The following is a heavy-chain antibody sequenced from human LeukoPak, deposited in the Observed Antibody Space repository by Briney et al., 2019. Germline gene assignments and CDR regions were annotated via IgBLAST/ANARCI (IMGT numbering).Heavy chain of an antibody. Sequence: PGGSLRLSCAASGFTFSSYSMNWIRQAPGKGLEWVSSISGSGEFIYYGDSVKGRVTISRDNGENSLYLQMNSVRPEDMAVYYCARDDSHGYHFFDSWGRGTLVTVSS. CDR1: GFTFSSYS. CDR2: ISGSGEFI. D-gene: IGHD3-22*01. CDR3: ARDDSHGYHFFDS. J-gene: IGHJ4*02. V-gene: IGHV3-21*01.